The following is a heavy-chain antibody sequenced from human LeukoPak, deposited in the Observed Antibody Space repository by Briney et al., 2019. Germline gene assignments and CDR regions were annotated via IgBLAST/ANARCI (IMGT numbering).Heavy chain of an antibody. V-gene: IGHV3-21*01. J-gene: IGHJ6*03. CDR1: GFTFSSYS. D-gene: IGHD2-15*01. Sequence: GGSLRLSCAASGFTFSSYSMNWVRQAPGKGLEWVSSISSSSTYIYYADSVKGRFTISRDHAKNSLYLQMNSLRADDTAVYYCARDHRYCSGGSCYWESYYYYYMDVWGKGTTVTVSS. CDR3: ARDHRYCSGGSCYWESYYYYYMDV. CDR2: ISSSSTYI.